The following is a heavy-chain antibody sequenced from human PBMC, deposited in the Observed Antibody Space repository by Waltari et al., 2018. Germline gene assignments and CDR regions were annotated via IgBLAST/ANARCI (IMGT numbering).Heavy chain of an antibody. CDR2: GDPEYGET. J-gene: IGHJ5*02. Sequence: EVQLVQSGAEVKKPGATVKISCKVSGYTFTDYYMHWVQQAPGKGLEWMGRGDPEYGETRYAGKFQGRVTITADTATDTAYMELSSLGSEDTAVYYCATDRRIAAAGWFDPWGQGTLVTVSS. CDR3: ATDRRIAAAGWFDP. D-gene: IGHD6-13*01. CDR1: GYTFTDYY. V-gene: IGHV1-69-2*01.